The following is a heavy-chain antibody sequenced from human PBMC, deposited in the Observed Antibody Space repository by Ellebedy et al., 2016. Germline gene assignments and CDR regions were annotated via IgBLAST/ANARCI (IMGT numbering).Heavy chain of an antibody. CDR1: GGSISGFY. D-gene: IGHD3-16*01. Sequence: SETLSLTCTVSGGSISGFYWSWIRQVPGKGLEWIGYVHHTGTTYYNPSLLRRVTISVDTSKNQFSLKLSSVTAADTAVYYCAREVGDYLNWFDPWGQGTLVTVSS. CDR2: VHHTGTT. V-gene: IGHV4-59*01. J-gene: IGHJ5*02. CDR3: AREVGDYLNWFDP.